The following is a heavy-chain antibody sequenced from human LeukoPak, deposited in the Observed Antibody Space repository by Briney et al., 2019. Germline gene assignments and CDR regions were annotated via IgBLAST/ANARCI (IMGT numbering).Heavy chain of an antibody. J-gene: IGHJ3*02. D-gene: IGHD3-22*01. CDR3: ARYDSSDWGAFDI. V-gene: IGHV3-7*03. CDR1: GFTFSSYW. CDR2: IKQDGSEK. Sequence: GGSLRLSCAASGFTFSSYWVSWVRQAPGKGLEWVANIKQDGSEKYYVDSVKGRFTISRDNAKNSLYLQMNSLRAEDTAVYYCARYDSSDWGAFDIWGQGTMVTVSS.